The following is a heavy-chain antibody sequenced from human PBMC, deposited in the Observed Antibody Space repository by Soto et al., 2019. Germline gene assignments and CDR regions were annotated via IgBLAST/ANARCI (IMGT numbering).Heavy chain of an antibody. V-gene: IGHV4-34*01. CDR3: ARGPINGGSFRIRGAYYYYMDV. CDR1: GGSFSGYY. D-gene: IGHD3-10*01. Sequence: SETLSLTCAVYGGSFSGYYWSWIRQPPGKGLEWIGEINHSGSTNYNPSLKSRVTISVDTSKNQFSLKLSSVTAADTAVYYCARGPINGGSFRIRGAYYYYMDVWGKGTTVTVSS. J-gene: IGHJ6*03. CDR2: INHSGST.